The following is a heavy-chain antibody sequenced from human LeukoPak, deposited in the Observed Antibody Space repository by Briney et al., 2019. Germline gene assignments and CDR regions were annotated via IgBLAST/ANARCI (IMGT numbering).Heavy chain of an antibody. CDR1: GDNFNNYA. J-gene: IGHJ4*02. V-gene: IGHV1-69*01. CDR2: IIPIFGTP. D-gene: IGHD5-24*01. CDR3: AREGDGYNSDY. Sequence: GSSVKVSCKASGDNFNNYAITWVRQAPGQGLEWMGGIIPIFGTPTYAQKFQDRITINADESTSTAYMELRSLRSEDTATYYCAREGDGYNSDYWGQRTLVTVS.